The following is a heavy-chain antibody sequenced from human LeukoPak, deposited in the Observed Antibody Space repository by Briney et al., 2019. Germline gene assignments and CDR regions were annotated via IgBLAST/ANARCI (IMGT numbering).Heavy chain of an antibody. Sequence: KPSQTLSLTCTVSGGSISSGDYYWSWIRQPPGKGLEWIGYIYYSGSTYYNPSLKSRVTISVDTSKNQFSLKLSSVTAAGTAVYYCARVGAGWGYFDLWGRGTLVTVSS. CDR3: ARVGAGWGYFDL. D-gene: IGHD1-26*01. V-gene: IGHV4-30-4*08. CDR2: IYYSGST. J-gene: IGHJ2*01. CDR1: GGSISSGDYY.